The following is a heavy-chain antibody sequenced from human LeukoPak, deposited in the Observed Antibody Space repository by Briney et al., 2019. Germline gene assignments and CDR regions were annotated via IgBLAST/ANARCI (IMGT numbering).Heavy chain of an antibody. Sequence: PSETLSLTCTVSGGSISSGDYYWSRIRQPPGKGLEWIGYIYYSGSTYYNPSLKSRVTISVDTSKNQFSLKLSSVTAADTAVYYCARGRKTYGGKPHWYFDLWGRGTLVTVSS. CDR2: IYYSGST. V-gene: IGHV4-30-4*08. CDR1: GGSISSGDYY. CDR3: ARGRKTYGGKPHWYFDL. D-gene: IGHD4-23*01. J-gene: IGHJ2*01.